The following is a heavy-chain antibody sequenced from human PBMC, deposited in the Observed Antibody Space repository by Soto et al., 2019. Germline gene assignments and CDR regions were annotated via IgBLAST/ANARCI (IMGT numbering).Heavy chain of an antibody. CDR3: ARYKVLGGVIVPPFDY. CDR1: GYTFTSYG. CDR2: ISAYNGNT. Sequence: QVPLVQSGAEVKKPGASVKVSCKASGYTFTSYGISWVRQAPGQGLEWMGWISAYNGNTNYAQKLQGRVTMTTDTSTRTAYMELRSLRSDDTAVYYCARYKVLGGVIVPPFDYWGQGTLVTVSS. D-gene: IGHD3-16*02. J-gene: IGHJ4*02. V-gene: IGHV1-18*01.